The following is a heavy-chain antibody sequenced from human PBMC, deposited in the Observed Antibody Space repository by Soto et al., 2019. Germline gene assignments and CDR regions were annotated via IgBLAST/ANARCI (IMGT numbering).Heavy chain of an antibody. CDR3: AHRILRTVFGLVTTTAIYFDF. CDR2: IYWDDDK. V-gene: IGHV2-5*02. J-gene: IGHJ4*02. Sequence: QITLNESGPTVVKPAETLTLTCIFSGFSLSTSGLGVCWIRQSPGKSPEWLALIYWDDDKRYSASLKSRLTITKDTSKNQVVLTMASVDPADTATYYCAHRILRTVFGLVTTTAIYFDFWGQGTPVVVSS. CDR1: GFSLSTSGLG. D-gene: IGHD3-3*01.